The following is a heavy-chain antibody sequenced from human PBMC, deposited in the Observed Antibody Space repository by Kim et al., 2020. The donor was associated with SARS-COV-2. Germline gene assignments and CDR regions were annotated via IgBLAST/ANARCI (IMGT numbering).Heavy chain of an antibody. D-gene: IGHD3-10*01. J-gene: IGHJ6*02. CDR2: ISSSSSYI. Sequence: GGSLRLSCAASGFTFSSYSMNWVRQAPGKGLEWVSSISSSSSYIYYADSVKGRFTISRDNAKNSLYLQMNSLRAEDTAVYYCARETGSGRRYYYGMDVWGQGTTVTVSS. V-gene: IGHV3-21*01. CDR3: ARETGSGRRYYYGMDV. CDR1: GFTFSSYS.